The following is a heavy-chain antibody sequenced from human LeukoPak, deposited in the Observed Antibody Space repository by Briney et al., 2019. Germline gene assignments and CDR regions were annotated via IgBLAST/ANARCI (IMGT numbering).Heavy chain of an antibody. J-gene: IGHJ1*01. D-gene: IGHD3-22*01. Sequence: SGGSLRLSCAASGFTFSSFDMTWVRQAPGKGLEWVSTISVSATNTYYADSVKGRFTISRDNSKNTLYLQVNSLRADDTAVYYCATITSMRVVLISWGQGTLVTVSS. CDR1: GFTFSSFD. CDR2: ISVSATNT. V-gene: IGHV3-23*01. CDR3: ATITSMRVVLIS.